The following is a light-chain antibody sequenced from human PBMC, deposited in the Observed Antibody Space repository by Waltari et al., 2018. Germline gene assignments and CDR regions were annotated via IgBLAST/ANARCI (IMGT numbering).Light chain of an antibody. CDR2: DAS. V-gene: IGKV3-11*01. J-gene: IGKJ2*01. CDR1: QAVSNY. CDR3: QQRVSWPVT. Sequence: EIVLTQSPGTLSVSPGETATLSCRARQAVSNYLGWYQQKPGQPPRLLINDASNRAPGVPARFSGSGSGTDFTLTISSLEPEDFGVYYCQQRVSWPVTFGQGTKLEIK.